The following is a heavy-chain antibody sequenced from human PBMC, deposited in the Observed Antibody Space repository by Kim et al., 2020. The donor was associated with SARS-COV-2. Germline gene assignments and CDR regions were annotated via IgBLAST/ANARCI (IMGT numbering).Heavy chain of an antibody. CDR1: GFTFSSYA. Sequence: GGSLRLSCAASGFTFSSYAMTWVRQAPGKGLEWVSAIGGSGGSTYYADSVKGRFTISRDNSKDTLYLQMNSLRAEDTAVYYCAKEQSHQYYNFWGGYKGWGQGTTVTVSS. CDR2: IGGSGGST. CDR3: AKEQSHQYYNFWGGYKG. J-gene: IGHJ6*02. V-gene: IGHV3-23*01. D-gene: IGHD3-3*01.